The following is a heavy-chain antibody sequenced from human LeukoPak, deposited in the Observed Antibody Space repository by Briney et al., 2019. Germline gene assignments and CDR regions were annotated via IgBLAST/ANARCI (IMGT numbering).Heavy chain of an antibody. J-gene: IGHJ1*01. V-gene: IGHV3-74*01. CDR2: IKSDGET. CDR1: GFTFSSYW. D-gene: IGHD3-22*01. Sequence: GGSLRLSCAASGFTFSSYWMHWVRQAPGKGLVWVSRIKSDGETNYADSVKGRFTISRDNAKNTVSLQMNSLRAEDTGVYYCARAPSEIGGYYPEYFRHWGQGALVTVSS. CDR3: ARAPSEIGGYYPEYFRH.